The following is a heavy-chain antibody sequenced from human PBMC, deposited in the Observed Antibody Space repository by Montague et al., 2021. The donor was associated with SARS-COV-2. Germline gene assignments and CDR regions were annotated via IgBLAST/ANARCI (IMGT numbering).Heavy chain of an antibody. D-gene: IGHD1-1*01. CDR2: IYSGGNT. Sequence: SLRLSCAASGITVSRNYMNLFRQAPGKGLEWVSLIYSGGNTYYADSVKGRFTISRDNSKNTLYLQMNSLRAEDTAVYYCARDLLEIGGMDVWGQGTTVTVSS. V-gene: IGHV3-66*01. CDR3: ARDLLEIGGMDV. J-gene: IGHJ6*02. CDR1: GITVSRNY.